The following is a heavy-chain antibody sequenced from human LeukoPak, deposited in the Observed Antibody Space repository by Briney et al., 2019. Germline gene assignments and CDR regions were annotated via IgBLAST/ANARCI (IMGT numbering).Heavy chain of an antibody. CDR1: GGAITSYY. CDR2: IYYSGST. V-gene: IGHV4-59*08. D-gene: IGHD3-22*01. CDR3: ARYYDSSYNWFDP. Sequence: PSETLSLTCSVPGGAITSYYWSWIRQPPGKGLEWIGYIYYSGSTNYNPSLKSRVTISVDTSKNQFSLKLSSVTAADTAVYYCARYYDSSYNWFDPWGQGTLVTVSS. J-gene: IGHJ5*02.